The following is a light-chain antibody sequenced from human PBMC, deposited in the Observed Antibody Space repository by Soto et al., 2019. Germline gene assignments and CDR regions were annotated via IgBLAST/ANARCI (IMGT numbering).Light chain of an antibody. CDR2: GDN. J-gene: IGLJ2*01. CDR3: AAWDGSLNNVL. Sequence: HSVLTQPPSASGTPGQRVTISCSGSGSSIGTNTVNWYRQLPGTAPELLIYGDNQRPSGVPDRFSGSKSGTSASLAISGLQSEDEAEYYCAAWDGSLNNVLFGGGTKLTVL. V-gene: IGLV1-44*01. CDR1: GSSIGTNT.